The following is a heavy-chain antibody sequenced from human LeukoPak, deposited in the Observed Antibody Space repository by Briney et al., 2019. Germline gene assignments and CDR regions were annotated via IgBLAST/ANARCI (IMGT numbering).Heavy chain of an antibody. CDR1: GGSFSGYY. J-gene: IGHJ5*02. CDR2: INHSGST. CDR3: ARDWVPATAIHLNWFDP. D-gene: IGHD2-21*02. Sequence: PSETLSLTCAVYGGSFSGYYWSWIRQPPGKGLKWIGEINHSGSTNYNPSLKSRVTISVDTSKNQFSLKLSSVTAADTAVYYCARDWVPATAIHLNWFDPWGQGTLVTVSS. V-gene: IGHV4-34*01.